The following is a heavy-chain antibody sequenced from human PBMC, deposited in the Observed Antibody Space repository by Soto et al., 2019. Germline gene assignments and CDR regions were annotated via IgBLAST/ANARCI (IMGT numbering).Heavy chain of an antibody. Sequence: GGSLILSCAASGFTVSSNYMSWVRQAPGKGLEWVSVIFAGGSTYYADSVKGRFTISGDSSKNTLYLQMNSLRAEDTAVYYCAKARSGVDYWGRGTLVTVSS. J-gene: IGHJ4*02. CDR2: IFAGGST. CDR3: AKARSGVDY. V-gene: IGHV3-66*01. D-gene: IGHD2-15*01. CDR1: GFTVSSNY.